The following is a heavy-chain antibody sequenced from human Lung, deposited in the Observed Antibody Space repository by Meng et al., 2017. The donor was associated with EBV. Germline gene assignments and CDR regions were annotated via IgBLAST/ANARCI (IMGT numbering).Heavy chain of an antibody. CDR1: GDGVTRNSAA. J-gene: IGHJ4*02. D-gene: IGHD6-19*01. Sequence: QLQQSGPGPVDPSQALSLTVSISGDGVTRNSAAWIWYRRSSSRGLEWLGRTYYSAKWDNGYAVSGKSRITINPDTSKNQFSLQLNSATPEDRAMSYCARSGCSGWIDYWGQGTLVTVSS. V-gene: IGHV6-1*01. CDR3: ARSGCSGWIDY. CDR2: TYYSAKWDN.